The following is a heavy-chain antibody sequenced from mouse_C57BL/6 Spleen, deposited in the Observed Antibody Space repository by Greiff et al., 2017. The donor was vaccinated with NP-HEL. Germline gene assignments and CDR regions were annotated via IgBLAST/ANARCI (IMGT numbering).Heavy chain of an antibody. D-gene: IGHD2-5*01. CDR3: AREDSNYLYYFDD. J-gene: IGHJ2*01. Sequence: QVQLQQSGPELVKPGASVEISCKASGYAFSSSWMNWVKQRPGKGLEWIGRIYPGDGDTNYNGKFKGKATLTADKSSSTAYMQLRSLTSEDSAVYFCAREDSNYLYYFDDWGQGTTLTVSA. V-gene: IGHV1-82*01. CDR2: IYPGDGDT. CDR1: GYAFSSSW.